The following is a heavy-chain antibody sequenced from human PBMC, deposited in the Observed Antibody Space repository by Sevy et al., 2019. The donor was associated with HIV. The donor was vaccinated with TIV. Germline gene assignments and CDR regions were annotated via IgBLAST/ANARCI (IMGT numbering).Heavy chain of an antibody. J-gene: IGHJ4*02. Sequence: GGSLRLSCAASGFNFRTYSMNWVRQAPGKGLEWLSSISDDSRYIYYSDSVKGRFTISRVNAKNLLFLQMNNLRVEDTAIYYCARDFTIFGEVSGIDYWGQGNLVTVSS. CDR1: GFNFRTYS. CDR2: ISDDSRYI. CDR3: ARDFTIFGEVSGIDY. V-gene: IGHV3-21*04. D-gene: IGHD3-3*01.